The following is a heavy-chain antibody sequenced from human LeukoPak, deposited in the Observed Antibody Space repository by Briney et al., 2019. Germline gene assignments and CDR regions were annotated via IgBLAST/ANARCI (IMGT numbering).Heavy chain of an antibody. V-gene: IGHV4-34*01. CDR2: INHSGST. D-gene: IGHD3-16*01. J-gene: IGHJ5*02. Sequence: PSETLSLTCAVYGGSFSGYYGSWIRQPPGKGLEWIGEINHSGSTNYNPSLKSRVTISVDTSKNQFSLKLSSVTAADTAVYYCARRGSVLIWFDPWGQGTLVTVSS. CDR3: ARRGSVLIWFDP. CDR1: GGSFSGYY.